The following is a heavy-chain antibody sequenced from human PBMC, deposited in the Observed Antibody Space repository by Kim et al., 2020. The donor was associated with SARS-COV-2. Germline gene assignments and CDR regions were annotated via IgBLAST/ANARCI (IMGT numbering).Heavy chain of an antibody. CDR1: GFTVSSNY. D-gene: IGHD3-9*01. Sequence: GGSLRLSFAASGFTVSSNYMSWVRQAPGKGLEWVSVIYSGGSTYYADSVKGRFTISRDNSKNTLYLQMNSLRAEDTAVYYCARDSGILTGYPFDYWGQGTLVTVSS. CDR2: IYSGGST. J-gene: IGHJ4*02. V-gene: IGHV3-53*01. CDR3: ARDSGILTGYPFDY.